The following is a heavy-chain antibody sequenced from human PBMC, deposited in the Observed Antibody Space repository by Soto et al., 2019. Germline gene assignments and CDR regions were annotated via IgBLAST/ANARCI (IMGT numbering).Heavy chain of an antibody. J-gene: IGHJ4*02. CDR2: IYHSGTT. CDR1: GDSISSSIW. V-gene: IGHV4-4*02. Sequence: SETLSLTCAVSGDSISSSIWWSWVRLPPGKGLEWIGEIYHSGTTNYNPSLKSRVTISVDKSKNQFSLKMGSLTAADTAVCYCARRGDGSGSLDYWGQGTLVTVSS. CDR3: ARRGDGSGSLDY. D-gene: IGHD3-10*01.